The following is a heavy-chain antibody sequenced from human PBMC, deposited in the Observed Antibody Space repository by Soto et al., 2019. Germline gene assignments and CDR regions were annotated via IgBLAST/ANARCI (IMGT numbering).Heavy chain of an antibody. V-gene: IGHV3-11*01. Sequence: GGSLRLSCAASGFTFSDYYMSWIRHAPGKGLEWVSYISSSGSTIYYADSVKGRFTISRDNAKNTLYLQMNSLRAEDTAVYYCARVGGTAMAYYFAYWGQGTLVTVSS. CDR2: ISSSGSTI. J-gene: IGHJ4*02. CDR3: ARVGGTAMAYYFAY. D-gene: IGHD5-18*01. CDR1: GFTFSDYY.